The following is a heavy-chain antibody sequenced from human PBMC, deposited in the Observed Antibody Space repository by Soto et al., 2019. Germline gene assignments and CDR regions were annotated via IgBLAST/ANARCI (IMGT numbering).Heavy chain of an antibody. Sequence: QVQLVESGGGVVQPGRSLRLSCAASGFTFSSYGIHWVRQAPGKGLEWVAVIWYDGSNKYYADSVKGRFTISRDNSKNTLYLQMNSLRAEDTAVYYCARDWVKHDYGTYGMDVWGQGTTVTVSS. D-gene: IGHD4-17*01. CDR1: GFTFSSYG. V-gene: IGHV3-33*01. CDR2: IWYDGSNK. J-gene: IGHJ6*02. CDR3: ARDWVKHDYGTYGMDV.